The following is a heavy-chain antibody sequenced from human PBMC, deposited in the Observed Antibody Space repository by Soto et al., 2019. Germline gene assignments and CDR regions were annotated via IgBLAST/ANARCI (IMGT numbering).Heavy chain of an antibody. CDR2: IYYRGSP. V-gene: IGHV4-39*01. J-gene: IGHJ6*02. CDR3: ARQWRPSGATYYYGMDV. D-gene: IGHD3-10*01. Sequence: QQQLQESGPGLVKPSETLSLTCTVSVGPISSTSYYWGWIRQPPGKGLEWIGSIYYRGSPYYIPSLKSRVTISVDTSKNQVSLKLNSVTAADTAVYYCARQWRPSGATYYYGMDVWGQGTTVTVSS. CDR1: VGPISSTSYY.